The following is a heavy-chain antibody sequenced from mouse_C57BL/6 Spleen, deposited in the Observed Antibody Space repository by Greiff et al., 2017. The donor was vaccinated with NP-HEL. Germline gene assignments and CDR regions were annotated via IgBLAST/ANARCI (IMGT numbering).Heavy chain of an antibody. D-gene: IGHD1-3*01. CDR1: GFTFSSYA. J-gene: IGHJ1*03. CDR2: ISDGGSYT. CDR3: ARGGKLGYFDV. Sequence: EVQLVESGGGLVKPGGSLKLSCAASGFTFSSYAMSWVRQTPEKRLEWVATISDGGSYTYYPDNVKGRFTISRDNAKNNLYLQMSHLKSEDTAMYYCARGGKLGYFDVWGTGTTVTVSS. V-gene: IGHV5-4*01.